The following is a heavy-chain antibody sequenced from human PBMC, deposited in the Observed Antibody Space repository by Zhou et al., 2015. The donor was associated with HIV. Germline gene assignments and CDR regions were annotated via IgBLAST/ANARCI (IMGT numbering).Heavy chain of an antibody. CDR3: VMALGQYFDY. Sequence: QSQIVQSGAEVKQPGSSVKLSCRSSGDPFSSYAVSWVRQAPGQGPEWMGKIASGDGSADVRHRFKGRLALSRETSTGTIYLELGSLRSEDTATYYCVMALGQYFDYWGQGTLVTVS. J-gene: IGHJ4*03. CDR1: GDPFSSYA. V-gene: IGHV1-46*01. CDR2: IASGDGSA.